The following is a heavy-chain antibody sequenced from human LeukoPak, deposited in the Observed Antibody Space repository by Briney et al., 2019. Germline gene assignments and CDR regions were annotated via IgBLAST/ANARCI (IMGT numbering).Heavy chain of an antibody. J-gene: IGHJ4*02. CDR3: AGGCWGSGYYFDY. D-gene: IGHD6-25*01. Sequence: RPGGSLRLSCAASGFTFSSFWRAWVRQAPGKGRECLANIKQDGTDKYYVGSGKGRFTISRDNAKNSLYLQMSSLRAEDTAAYYCAGGCWGSGYYFDYWGQGTLVTVSS. V-gene: IGHV3-7*01. CDR2: IKQDGTDK. CDR1: GFTFSSFW.